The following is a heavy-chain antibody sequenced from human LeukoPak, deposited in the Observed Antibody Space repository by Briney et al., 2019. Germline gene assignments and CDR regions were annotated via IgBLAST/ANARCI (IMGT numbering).Heavy chain of an antibody. Sequence: PSETLSLTCTVSGGSISSYYWSWIRQPPGKGLEWIGYIYYSGSTNYNPSLKSRVTISVDTSKNQFSLKLSSVTAADTAVYYCARESYYGSGSYSDYWGQGTLVTVSS. CDR3: ARESYYGSGSYSDY. CDR1: GGSISSYY. D-gene: IGHD3-10*01. V-gene: IGHV4-59*12. CDR2: IYYSGST. J-gene: IGHJ4*02.